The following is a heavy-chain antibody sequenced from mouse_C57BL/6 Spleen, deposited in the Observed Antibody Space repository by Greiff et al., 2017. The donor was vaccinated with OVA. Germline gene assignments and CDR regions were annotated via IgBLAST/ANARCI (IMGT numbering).Heavy chain of an antibody. J-gene: IGHJ2*01. V-gene: IGHV1-9*01. Sequence: VQLQQSGAELMKPAASVKLSCKATGYTFTGYWIEWVKQRPGHGLEWIGEILPGSGSTYYTEKFKGKATYTEDTSSNTAYMQLSSLTTEDSAIYYCALCYYGSRDDWGQGTTLTVSS. CDR3: ALCYYGSRDD. D-gene: IGHD1-1*01. CDR2: ILPGSGST. CDR1: GYTFTGYW.